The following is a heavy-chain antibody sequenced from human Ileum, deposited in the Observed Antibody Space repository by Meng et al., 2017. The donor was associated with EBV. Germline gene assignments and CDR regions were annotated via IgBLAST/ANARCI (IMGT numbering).Heavy chain of an antibody. D-gene: IGHD6-19*01. Sequence: QVQLQLWGAGLVKSSETLSLTCACDGGSFSGYYWTWIRQAPGRGLEWIGESNYAGSTNYNPSLKSRVTISVDTSKKQFSLNLTSVTAADTAVYYCARVMRRVNYNSGWYAKFWGQGNLVTVSS. CDR2: SNYAGST. V-gene: IGHV4-34*01. J-gene: IGHJ4*02. CDR1: GGSFSGYY. CDR3: ARVMRRVNYNSGWYAKF.